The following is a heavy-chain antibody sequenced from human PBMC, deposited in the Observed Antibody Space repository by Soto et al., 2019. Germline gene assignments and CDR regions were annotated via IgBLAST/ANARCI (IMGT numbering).Heavy chain of an antibody. D-gene: IGHD2-2*01. CDR3: ANAYCSSTSCRAEYFQH. V-gene: IGHV3-23*01. Sequence: PGGSLRLSCAASGFTFSSYAMSWVRQAPGKXLEWVSAISGRGDSSYYADSVKGRFTISRDNSKNTLYLQMNSLRAEDTAVYYCANAYCSSTSCRAEYFQHWGQGTLVTVSS. CDR2: ISGRGDSS. J-gene: IGHJ1*01. CDR1: GFTFSSYA.